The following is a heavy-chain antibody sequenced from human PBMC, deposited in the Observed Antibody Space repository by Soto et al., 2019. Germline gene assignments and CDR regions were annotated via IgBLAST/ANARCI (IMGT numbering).Heavy chain of an antibody. CDR3: VRVGWGYSYGNGMDG. V-gene: IGHV3-30-3*01. Sequence: LSCLASGFGFSGYSMHWVRQAPGKGLDWVAVIKHDGSEIYYADSVKGRFTISKDDSKNTLHLQMNALRVDDTALYYCVRVGWGYSYGNGMDGWGQGTTVTVSS. J-gene: IGHJ6*02. CDR1: GFGFSGYS. CDR2: IKHDGSEI. D-gene: IGHD5-18*01.